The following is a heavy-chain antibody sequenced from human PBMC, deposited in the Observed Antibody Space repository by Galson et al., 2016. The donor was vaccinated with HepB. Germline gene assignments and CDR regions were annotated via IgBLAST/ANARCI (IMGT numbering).Heavy chain of an antibody. Sequence: ETLSLTCSVSGGSISTTRWWSWVRQPPGKGLEWIGETFVDGNTHYHPSLTSRITISVDKSKSQLSLKLMSVTAADTAVYYCARPLTTSGTRGFDYWGPGTLVTVSS. CDR1: GGSISTTRW. CDR3: ARPLTTSGTRGFDY. V-gene: IGHV4-4*02. CDR2: TFVDGNT. D-gene: IGHD6-13*01. J-gene: IGHJ4*02.